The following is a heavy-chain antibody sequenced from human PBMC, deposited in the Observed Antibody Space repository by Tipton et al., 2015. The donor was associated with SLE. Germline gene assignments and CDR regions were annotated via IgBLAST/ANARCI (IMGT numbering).Heavy chain of an antibody. Sequence: TLSLTCTVSGGSISSYYWSWIRQPPGKGLEWIGSNYYSGSTNYNPSLKSRVTISVDTSKNQFSLKLNSVTAADTAVYDCARCHVSGSYPYYYYYYLDVWGKGTTVTVTS. V-gene: IGHV4-59*01. CDR3: ARCHVSGSYPYYYYYYLDV. D-gene: IGHD3-10*01. J-gene: IGHJ6*03. CDR2: NYYSGST. CDR1: GGSISSYY.